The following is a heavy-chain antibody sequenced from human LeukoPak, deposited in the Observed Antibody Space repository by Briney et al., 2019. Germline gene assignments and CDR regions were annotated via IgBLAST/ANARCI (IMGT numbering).Heavy chain of an antibody. Sequence: ASVNVSCKASGYTFTSYDINWVRQATGQGLEWMGWMNPNSGNTGYAQKFQGRVTMTRNTSISTAYMELSSLRSEDTAVYYCARIAVWFGELLGNYYYGMDVWGQGTTVTVSS. CDR3: ARIAVWFGELLGNYYYGMDV. CDR2: MNPNSGNT. CDR1: GYTFTSYD. J-gene: IGHJ6*02. V-gene: IGHV1-8*01. D-gene: IGHD3-10*01.